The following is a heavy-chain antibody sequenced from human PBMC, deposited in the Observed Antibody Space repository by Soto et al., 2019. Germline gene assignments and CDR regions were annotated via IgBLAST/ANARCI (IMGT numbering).Heavy chain of an antibody. CDR2: VYSSGTT. D-gene: IGHD3-10*01. Sequence: PXETLSLTCSFSVVSINSYWWSCIRHPAGKGLEWIGRVYSSGTTDYNPSLNSRATMSVETSKNQFSLKLSSVTAADTAVYYCARHIRSFDYGEGYWGQARQVNVS. J-gene: IGHJ4*02. CDR1: VVSINSYW. V-gene: IGHV4-4*07. CDR3: ARHIRSFDYGEGY.